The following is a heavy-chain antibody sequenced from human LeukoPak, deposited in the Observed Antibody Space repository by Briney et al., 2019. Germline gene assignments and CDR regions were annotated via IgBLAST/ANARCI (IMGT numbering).Heavy chain of an antibody. CDR2: IKQDGSEK. V-gene: IGHV3-7*01. CDR1: GFSFSNYG. Sequence: TGGSLRLSCAASGFSFSNYGMAWVRQAPGKGLEWVANIKQDGSEKYYVDSVKGRFTISRDNAKNSLYLQMNSLRAEDTAVYYCARKWFGDFDIWGQGTMVTVSS. D-gene: IGHD3-10*01. CDR3: ARKWFGDFDI. J-gene: IGHJ3*02.